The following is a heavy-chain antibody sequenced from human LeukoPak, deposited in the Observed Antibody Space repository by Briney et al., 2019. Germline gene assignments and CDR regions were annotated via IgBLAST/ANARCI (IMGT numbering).Heavy chain of an antibody. CDR1: GFTVSSNY. Sequence: PGGSLRLSCAASGFTVSSNYMSWVRQAPEKGLEWVSIIYSRGSTYYADSVKGRFTISRDDSKNTVYLQMNRLRAEDAAVYYCASGGLGARKYYSDPFDYWGQGTLVTVSS. D-gene: IGHD3-10*01. CDR2: IYSRGST. CDR3: ASGGLGARKYYSDPFDY. J-gene: IGHJ4*02. V-gene: IGHV3-53*01.